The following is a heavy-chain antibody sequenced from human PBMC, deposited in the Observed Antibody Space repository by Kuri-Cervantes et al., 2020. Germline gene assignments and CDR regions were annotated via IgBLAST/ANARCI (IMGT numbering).Heavy chain of an antibody. V-gene: IGHV3-30-3*01. CDR1: GFTFNTYA. D-gene: IGHD3-10*01. CDR3: AREALLWFGEPHEAFDI. Sequence: GESLKISCAASGFTFNTYAVHWVRQAPGKGLEWIALISFDGNNKYYADSVKGRFTISRDNAKNSLYLQMNSLRAEDTAIYYCAREALLWFGEPHEAFDIWGQGTMVTVSS. J-gene: IGHJ3*02. CDR2: ISFDGNNK.